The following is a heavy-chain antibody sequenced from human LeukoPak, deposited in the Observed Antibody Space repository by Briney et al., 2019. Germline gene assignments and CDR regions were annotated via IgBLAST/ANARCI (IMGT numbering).Heavy chain of an antibody. V-gene: IGHV3-23*01. CDR1: GFTFRSYA. D-gene: IGHD3-22*01. CDR3: AKVRNYYDSSGYPDAFDI. J-gene: IGHJ3*02. Sequence: GGSLRLSCAASGFTFRSYAMSWVRQAPGKGLEWVSAISGSGGSTYYADSVKGRFTISRDNSKNTLYLQMNGLRAEDTAVYYCAKVRNYYDSSGYPDAFDIWGQGTVVTVSS. CDR2: ISGSGGST.